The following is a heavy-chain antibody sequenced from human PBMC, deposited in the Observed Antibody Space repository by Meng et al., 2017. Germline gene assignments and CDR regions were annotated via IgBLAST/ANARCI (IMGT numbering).Heavy chain of an antibody. CDR2: INHSGST. V-gene: IGHV4-34*01. CDR1: GGSFSDYY. D-gene: IGHD4-11*01. J-gene: IGHJ4*02. Sequence: QRQSHDWVAGLLKPSETLSLTCVVSGGSFSDYYWSWIRTPTGKGLEWIGEINHSGSTNYNPSLESRATISVDTSQNNLSLKLSSVTAADSAVYYCARGPTTMAHDFDYWGQGTLVTVSS. CDR3: ARGPTTMAHDFDY.